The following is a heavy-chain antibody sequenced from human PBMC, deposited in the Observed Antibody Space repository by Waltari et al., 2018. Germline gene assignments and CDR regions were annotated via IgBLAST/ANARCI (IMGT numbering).Heavy chain of an antibody. D-gene: IGHD2-15*01. CDR3: ARELLVVTSPYYGLDV. CDR2: VNPTSGDT. J-gene: IGHJ6*02. Sequence: QVHLMQSGAEVKKPGASVKVSCKTSGYTFTGYYMPWVRKAPGQGLEWGGWVNPTSGDTNYAQKLQGRVTMTRDTSISTAYMELSRLRSDDAAVYFCARELLVVTSPYYGLDVWGQGTTVTVSS. CDR1: GYTFTGYY. V-gene: IGHV1-2*02.